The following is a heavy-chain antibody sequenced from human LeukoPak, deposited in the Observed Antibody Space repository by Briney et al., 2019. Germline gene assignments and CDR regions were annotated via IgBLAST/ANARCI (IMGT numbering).Heavy chain of an antibody. D-gene: IGHD6-19*01. CDR1: GYSFTSYW. CDR2: IYPGDSDT. V-gene: IGHV5-51*01. Sequence: GESLKISCKGSGYSFTSYWIGWVRQTPGKGLEWMGIIYPGDSDTRYSPSFQGQVTISADKSISTAYLQWSSLKASDTAMYYCARFDGYSSGWGGYYFDYWGQGTLVTVSS. CDR3: ARFDGYSSGWGGYYFDY. J-gene: IGHJ4*02.